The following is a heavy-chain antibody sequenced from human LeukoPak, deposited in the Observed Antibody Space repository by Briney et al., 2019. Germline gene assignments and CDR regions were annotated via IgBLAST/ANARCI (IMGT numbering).Heavy chain of an antibody. V-gene: IGHV3-74*01. CDR3: ARAGSGWYYFDY. Sequence: GGSLRLSCAASGFTFSSYWMHCVRQAPGKGLVWVSRINSDGSSTSYADSVKGRFTISRDNAKNTLYLQMNSLRAEDTAVYYCARAGSGWYYFDYWGQGTLVTVSS. CDR2: INSDGSST. CDR1: GFTFSSYW. J-gene: IGHJ4*02. D-gene: IGHD6-19*01.